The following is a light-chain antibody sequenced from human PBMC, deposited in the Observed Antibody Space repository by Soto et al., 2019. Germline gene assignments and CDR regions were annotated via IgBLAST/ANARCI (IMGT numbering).Light chain of an antibody. Sequence: DIQMTQSPSSLSASVGDRVTITCQASQDISNYLNWYQQKPGKAPKLLIYDASNLETGVPSRFXGSGSGTXXXXXXXXLQPEDIATYYCQQYDNLALTFGGGTKVEIK. J-gene: IGKJ4*01. CDR2: DAS. V-gene: IGKV1-33*01. CDR1: QDISNY. CDR3: QQYDNLALT.